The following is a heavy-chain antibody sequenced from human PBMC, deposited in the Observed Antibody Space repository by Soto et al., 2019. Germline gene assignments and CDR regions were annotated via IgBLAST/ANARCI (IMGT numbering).Heavy chain of an antibody. J-gene: IGHJ4*02. D-gene: IGHD5-12*01. Sequence: PSETLSLTCTVSGGSISSSSYYWGWIRQPPGKGLEWIGSIYYSGSTYYNPSLKSRVTISVDTSKNQFSLKLSSVTAADTAVYYCASIASRYDSEVVDYSGQATLVTVSS. V-gene: IGHV4-39*01. CDR2: IYYSGST. CDR1: GGSISSSSYY. CDR3: ASIASRYDSEVVDY.